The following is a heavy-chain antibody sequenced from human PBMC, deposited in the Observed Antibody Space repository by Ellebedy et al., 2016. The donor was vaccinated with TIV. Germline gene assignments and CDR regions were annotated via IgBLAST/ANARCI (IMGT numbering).Heavy chain of an antibody. J-gene: IGHJ4*02. D-gene: IGHD6-19*01. CDR2: INTDESSR. CDR3: TRARREYASGWDPFDY. V-gene: IGHV3-74*01. CDR1: GFTFSSHW. Sequence: GGSLRLSXGASGFTFSSHWMHWVRQAPGKGLVWVSRINTDESSRTYADSVKGRFIVSRDNAKNSLYLQMNTLRAEDTAVYYCTRARREYASGWDPFDYWGQGTLVTVSS.